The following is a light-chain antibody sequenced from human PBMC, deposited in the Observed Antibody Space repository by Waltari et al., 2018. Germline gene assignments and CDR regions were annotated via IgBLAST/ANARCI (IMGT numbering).Light chain of an antibody. CDR2: DVS. CDR1: SSDVGGHNY. Sequence: QSALTQPASVSGSPGQSTTISCTGTSSDVGGHNYVSWYQQHPGKAPKLMIYDVSKRPSGVSNRFSGSKSGNTASLTISGLQAEDEADYYCSSYTSSSTYVFGTGTKVTVL. J-gene: IGLJ1*01. V-gene: IGLV2-14*01. CDR3: SSYTSSSTYV.